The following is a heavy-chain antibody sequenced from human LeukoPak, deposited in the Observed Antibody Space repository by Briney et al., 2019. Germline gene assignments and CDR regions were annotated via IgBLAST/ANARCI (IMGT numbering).Heavy chain of an antibody. CDR2: IKYDGSGK. Sequence: GGSLRLSCAASGFTLSSYWMSWVRQAPGKGLEWVANIKYDGSGKYYADSVKGRFTISRDDAKNSLYLQMNSLRAEDTAVYYCARGRDHWGQGTLVTVSS. CDR3: ARGRDH. V-gene: IGHV3-7*01. CDR1: GFTLSSYW. J-gene: IGHJ1*01.